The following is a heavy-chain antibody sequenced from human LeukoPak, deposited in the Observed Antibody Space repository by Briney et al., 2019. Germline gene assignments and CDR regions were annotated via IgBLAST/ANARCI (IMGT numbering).Heavy chain of an antibody. CDR3: ARHNRDGYNYYLDY. D-gene: IGHD5-24*01. Sequence: PGGSLRLSCETSEFXFSTYVITWVRQAPGKGLEWLSAISSSGGGTYYTDSVKGRFTISRHNSQNTLYLQMNSLRAEDTAVYYCARHNRDGYNYYLDYWGQGTLVTVSS. CDR1: EFXFSTYV. J-gene: IGHJ4*02. CDR2: ISSSGGGT. V-gene: IGHV3-23*01.